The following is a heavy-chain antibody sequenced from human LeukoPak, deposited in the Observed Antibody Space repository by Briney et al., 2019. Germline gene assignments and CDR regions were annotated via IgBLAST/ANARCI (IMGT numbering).Heavy chain of an antibody. Sequence: SSETLSLTCTVSGGSISSHYWSWIRQPPGKGLEWIGYIYYSGSTNYNPSLKSRVTISVDTSKNQFSLKLSSVTAADTAVYYCGRARGSYSYYYMDVWGRGTTVTVSS. CDR3: GRARGSYSYYYMDV. CDR1: GGSISSHY. J-gene: IGHJ6*03. D-gene: IGHD1-26*01. V-gene: IGHV4-59*11. CDR2: IYYSGST.